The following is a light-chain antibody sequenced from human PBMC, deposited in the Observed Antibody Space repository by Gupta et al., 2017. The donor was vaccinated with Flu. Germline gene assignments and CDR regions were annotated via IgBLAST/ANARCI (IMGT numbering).Light chain of an antibody. CDR2: EVI. CDR1: SSDVGGYNY. CDR3: SSYTSSNALE. Sequence: SITISCTGTSSDVGGYNYVSWYQHHPGKAPKLMIYEVIKRPAGVANRFSGSKSVNTASLTISGHQAEDEADYYCSSYTSSNALEFGGGTKLTVL. V-gene: IGLV2-14*01. J-gene: IGLJ3*02.